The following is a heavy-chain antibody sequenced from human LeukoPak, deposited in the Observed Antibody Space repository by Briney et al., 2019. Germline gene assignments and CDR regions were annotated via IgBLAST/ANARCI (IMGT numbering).Heavy chain of an antibody. CDR3: ARRGYHDYSGFDY. J-gene: IGHJ4*02. Sequence: GGSLRLSCAASGFIFSSYAMTWVRQAPGKGLEWVSAISGSGGSTYYADSVKGRFTISRDNSKNSLYLQMKSLRTEDTALYYCARRGYHDYSGFDYWGQGTLVTVSS. CDR1: GFIFSSYA. CDR2: ISGSGGST. V-gene: IGHV3-23*01. D-gene: IGHD1-26*01.